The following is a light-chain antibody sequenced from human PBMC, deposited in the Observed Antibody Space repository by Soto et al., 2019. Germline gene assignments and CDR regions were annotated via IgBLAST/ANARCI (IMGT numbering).Light chain of an antibody. Sequence: QSALTQPASVSGSPGQSITISCTGTSSDVGGYNYVSWYQQLPGKAPKLMIYDVSDRPSGVSNRFSGSKSGNTASLTISGLQAEDEADYYCSSYTSSSLYVFGTGTKLTVL. CDR3: SSYTSSSLYV. J-gene: IGLJ1*01. CDR1: SSDVGGYNY. V-gene: IGLV2-14*01. CDR2: DVS.